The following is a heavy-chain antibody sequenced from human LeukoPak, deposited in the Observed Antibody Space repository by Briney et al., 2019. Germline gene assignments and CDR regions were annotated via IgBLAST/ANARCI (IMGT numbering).Heavy chain of an antibody. D-gene: IGHD3-22*01. V-gene: IGHV3-23*01. CDR2: ISGSGGRT. CDR1: GITLSNYG. Sequence: GGSLRLSCAVSGITLSNYGMSWVRQAPGKGLEWGAGISGSGGRTNYADAVKGRFTISRDNAKNTLFLQMNSLRVEDTAVYFCAKRGVVIRVILVGFHKEAYYFDSWGQGALVTVSS. CDR3: AKRGVVIRVILVGFHKEAYYFDS. J-gene: IGHJ4*02.